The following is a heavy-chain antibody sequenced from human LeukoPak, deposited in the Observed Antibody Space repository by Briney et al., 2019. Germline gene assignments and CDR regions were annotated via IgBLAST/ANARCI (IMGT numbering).Heavy chain of an antibody. D-gene: IGHD3-22*01. CDR3: ARDFSMIVVDSPPDAFDI. Sequence: PGGSLRLSCAASGFTFSSYSMNWVRQAPGKGLECVSSISSSSSYIYYADSVKGRFTISRDNAKNSLYLQMNSLRAEDTAVYYCARDFSMIVVDSPPDAFDIWGQGTMVTVSS. CDR2: ISSSSSYI. V-gene: IGHV3-21*01. CDR1: GFTFSSYS. J-gene: IGHJ3*02.